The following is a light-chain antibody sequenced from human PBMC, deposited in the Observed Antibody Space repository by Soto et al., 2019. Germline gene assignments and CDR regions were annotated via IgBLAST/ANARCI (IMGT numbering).Light chain of an antibody. Sequence: IVMRQCPANLSLSPGERATLSWRASQSISRNLAWYQQKHGQAPRLLIYAASTRATGIPARFSGSVSGTDCTLTISSLQQEDAAVYDGQQSINWIRTFGQGTKVDI. CDR2: AAS. CDR1: QSISRN. CDR3: QQSINWIRT. V-gene: IGKV3-15*01. J-gene: IGKJ1*01.